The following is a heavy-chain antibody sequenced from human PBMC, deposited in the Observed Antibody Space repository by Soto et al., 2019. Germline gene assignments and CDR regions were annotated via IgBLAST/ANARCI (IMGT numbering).Heavy chain of an antibody. J-gene: IGHJ4*02. CDR2: VIPVFNTS. CDR3: ARGDEMTAVTIFEY. CDR1: GGAFGRYS. Sequence: ASVKVSCKASGGAFGRYSVSWVRQAPGQGLEWIGGVIPVFNTSNYSLKFQGRVAIFADLSTSTVFMELRSLRSEDTALYYCARGDEMTAVTIFEYWGQGTLVTVSS. D-gene: IGHD4-17*01. V-gene: IGHV1-69*13.